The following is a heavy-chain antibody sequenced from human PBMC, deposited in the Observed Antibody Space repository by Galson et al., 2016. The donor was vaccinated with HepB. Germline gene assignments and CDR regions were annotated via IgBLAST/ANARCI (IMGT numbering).Heavy chain of an antibody. J-gene: IGHJ4*02. Sequence: SLRLSCAASGFTFSTYAMNWVRQAPGKGLEWVSGVTPGGSTYYADSVKGRFTISRDNAKNSLYLQMNSLRAEDTAVYYCAIHPADTASYDADYWGQGTLVTVSS. CDR2: VTPGGST. CDR1: GFTFSTYA. V-gene: IGHV3-23*01. D-gene: IGHD5-18*01. CDR3: AIHPADTASYDADY.